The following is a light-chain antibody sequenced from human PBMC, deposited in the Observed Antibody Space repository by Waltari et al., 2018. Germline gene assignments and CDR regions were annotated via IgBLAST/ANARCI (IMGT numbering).Light chain of an antibody. CDR2: GAP. Sequence: DIQMTQSPSSLSASVGDRVTITCRASQGINVYLASFQQKAGRAPKSLIKGAPSLQSGVPSRFSGSGSGTDFTLTISSLQPEDSGTYYCQHYSNYPFTFGPGTKVDIK. V-gene: IGKV1-16*01. CDR3: QHYSNYPFT. CDR1: QGINVY. J-gene: IGKJ3*01.